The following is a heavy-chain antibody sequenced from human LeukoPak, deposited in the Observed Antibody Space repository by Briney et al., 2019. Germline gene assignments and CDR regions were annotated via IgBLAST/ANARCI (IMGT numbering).Heavy chain of an antibody. CDR3: AKDALTGYFGYDAFDI. J-gene: IGHJ3*02. D-gene: IGHD3-9*01. CDR2: ILYDGSNK. V-gene: IGHV3-30*18. Sequence: GGSLRLSCAASGFTFSSDGMHWGRQAPGNGLEWVAVILYDGSNKYYADSVKGRFTISRDNSKNTLYLQMNSLRAEDTAVYYCAKDALTGYFGYDAFDIWGQGTMVTVSS. CDR1: GFTFSSDG.